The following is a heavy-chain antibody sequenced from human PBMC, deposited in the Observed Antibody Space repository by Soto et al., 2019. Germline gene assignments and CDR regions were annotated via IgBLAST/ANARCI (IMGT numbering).Heavy chain of an antibody. CDR2: IIPIFGTA. CDR1: GGTFSSYA. D-gene: IGHD3-9*01. J-gene: IGHJ3*02. V-gene: IGHV1-69*13. Sequence: SVKVSCKASGGTFSSYAISWVRQAPGQGLEWMGGIIPIFGTANYAQKFQGRVTITADESTSTAYMELSSLRSEDTAVYYCATLYYDILTGVPDDAFDIWGQRTMVTVSS. CDR3: ATLYYDILTGVPDDAFDI.